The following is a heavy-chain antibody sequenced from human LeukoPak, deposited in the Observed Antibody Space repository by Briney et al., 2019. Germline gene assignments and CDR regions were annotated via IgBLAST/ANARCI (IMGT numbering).Heavy chain of an antibody. D-gene: IGHD6-13*01. CDR2: IYYRVTS. Sequence: PSETLSLTCTVSGDSISTYYWSWIRQPPGKGLEWIGYIYYRVTSDYNPSLKSRVTMSVDMSTRQISLKLSSVTAADTAVYYCARESAAAGWFDPWGQGTLVTVSS. J-gene: IGHJ5*02. CDR3: ARESAAAGWFDP. CDR1: GDSISTYY. V-gene: IGHV4-59*01.